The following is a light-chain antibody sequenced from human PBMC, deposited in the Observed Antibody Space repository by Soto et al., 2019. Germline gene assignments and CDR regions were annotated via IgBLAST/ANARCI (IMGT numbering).Light chain of an antibody. J-gene: IGKJ5*01. Sequence: ETVMTQSPATLSVSPGERATLSCRASQSVSSNLAWYQQKPGQAPRLLIYGASTRATGGPARFSGSGSGTEFTLTISSLQSEDFAIYYCQQDNNWPLTFGQGTRLEIK. CDR1: QSVSSN. CDR3: QQDNNWPLT. CDR2: GAS. V-gene: IGKV3-15*01.